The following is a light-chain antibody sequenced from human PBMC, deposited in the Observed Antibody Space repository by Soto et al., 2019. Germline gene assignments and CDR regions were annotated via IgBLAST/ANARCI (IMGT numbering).Light chain of an antibody. CDR2: DAS. Sequence: EIVMTQSPGTLSVSPGERATLSCRASQSIRTTLAWYQLKPGQSPRLLIFDASTTATGIPARFSGTGSGTEFNLTISSLQSEDFAVYYCQQYDSRPHTFGQGTKVEIK. CDR1: QSIRTT. V-gene: IGKV3-15*01. J-gene: IGKJ1*01. CDR3: QQYDSRPHT.